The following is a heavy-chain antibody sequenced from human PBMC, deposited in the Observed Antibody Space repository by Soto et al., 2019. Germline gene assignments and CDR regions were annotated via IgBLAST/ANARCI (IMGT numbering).Heavy chain of an antibody. CDR1: GDSISSSSSY. CDR3: GRGLDGRWLVIDS. J-gene: IGHJ4*02. Sequence: QLQMQESGPGLVKPSETLSLTCTVSGDSISSSSSYWGWIRQPPGKGLEWIGSIYYTGTTYYNPSLKSRVTITVDTSKTQFSLKLTSVTAADTAVYYCGRGLDGRWLVIDSWGQGTLVTVSS. V-gene: IGHV4-39*01. D-gene: IGHD6-6*01. CDR2: IYYTGTT.